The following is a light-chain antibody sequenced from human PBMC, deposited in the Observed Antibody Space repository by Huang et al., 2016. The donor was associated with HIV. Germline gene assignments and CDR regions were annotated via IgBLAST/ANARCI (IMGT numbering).Light chain of an antibody. CDR3: QQYHTTPHT. J-gene: IGKJ2*01. Sequence: DIEMTQSPSSLSASLGDRVTITCRAGQDIGNSLAWYQQTPGKAPKLLVCTASRLQGVVPARFTGSGSGTDFTLTISSLQAEDSAIYYCQQYHTTPHTFGQGTTLEIK. CDR1: QDIGNS. CDR2: TAS. V-gene: IGKV1-NL1*01.